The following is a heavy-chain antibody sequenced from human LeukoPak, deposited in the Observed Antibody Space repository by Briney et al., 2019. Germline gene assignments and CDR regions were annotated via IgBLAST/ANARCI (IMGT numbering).Heavy chain of an antibody. CDR1: GYTSTGYY. Sequence: ASVKVSCKASGYTSTGYYMHWVRQAPGQGLEWMGWINPYSGDRNYAQKFQGRVTMTRDTSISTAYMELKRLRSDDTAMYYCARDNYGSGSYYGYWGQGTLVTVSS. J-gene: IGHJ4*02. V-gene: IGHV1-2*02. D-gene: IGHD3-10*01. CDR3: ARDNYGSGSYYGY. CDR2: INPYSGDR.